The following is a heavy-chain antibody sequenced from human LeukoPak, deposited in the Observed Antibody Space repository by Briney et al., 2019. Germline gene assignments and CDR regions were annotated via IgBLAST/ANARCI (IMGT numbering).Heavy chain of an antibody. D-gene: IGHD3-22*01. V-gene: IGHV4-4*07. CDR1: GDSRSDYY. J-gene: IGHJ4*02. CDR3: ARAMYDSSGYYYFDY. CDR2: IYTSGST. Sequence: SETLSLTCTVSGDSRSDYYWNWIRQPAGKGLGWIGRIYTSGSTNYNPSLKSRVTMSVGRSKSRFFLKLNSVTAADTAVYYCARAMYDSSGYYYFDYWGQGTLVTVSS.